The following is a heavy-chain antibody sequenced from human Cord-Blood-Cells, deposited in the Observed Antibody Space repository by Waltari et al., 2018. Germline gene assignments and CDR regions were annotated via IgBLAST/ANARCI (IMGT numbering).Heavy chain of an antibody. CDR1: GGSLSAYS. CDR3: ARKAIGELAFDI. J-gene: IGHJ3*02. Sequence: QVQLQQWGAGPLQPSETLSPTSPVYGGSLSAYSLRWIRQPPGKGLEWIGEINHSGSTTYNPSLKSRVTISVDTSKNQFSLKLSSVTAADTAVYYCARKAIGELAFDIWGQGTMVTVSS. D-gene: IGHD3-10*01. CDR2: INHSGST. V-gene: IGHV4-34*01.